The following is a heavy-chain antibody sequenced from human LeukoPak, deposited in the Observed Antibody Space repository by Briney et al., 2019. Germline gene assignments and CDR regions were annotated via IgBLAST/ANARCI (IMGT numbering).Heavy chain of an antibody. CDR1: GYSIATNYY. Sequence: SETLPLTCTVSGYSIATNYYWAWIRQSPGTGLEWIGSVYHNGETYYNPSLKSRVIISVDTSKNEFSLRLTSVTAADTAVYYCVTPRSWELSDMAVWGKGTTVIVSS. J-gene: IGHJ6*03. D-gene: IGHD1-26*01. V-gene: IGHV4-38-2*02. CDR2: VYHNGET. CDR3: VTPRSWELSDMAV.